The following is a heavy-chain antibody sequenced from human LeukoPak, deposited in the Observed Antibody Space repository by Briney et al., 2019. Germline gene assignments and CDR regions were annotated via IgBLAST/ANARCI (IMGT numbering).Heavy chain of an antibody. Sequence: GGSLRLSCGASGFIYCSFWLRWVRQGSGKGLEWVANIKQDGSEKYYVDSVKGRFTISRDNAKNSLYLQMNSLRAEDTAVYYCASDSLANSGRDCWGQGTLVTVSS. V-gene: IGHV3-7*05. D-gene: IGHD1-26*01. CDR3: ASDSLANSGRDC. J-gene: IGHJ4*02. CDR2: IKQDGSEK. CDR1: GFIYCSFW.